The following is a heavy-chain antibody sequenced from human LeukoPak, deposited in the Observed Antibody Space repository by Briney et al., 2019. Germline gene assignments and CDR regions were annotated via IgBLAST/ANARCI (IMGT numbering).Heavy chain of an antibody. V-gene: IGHV1-8*03. J-gene: IGHJ5*02. CDR1: GYTFTSYD. Sequence: ASVKVSCKASGYTFTSYDINWVRQATGQGLEWMGWMNPNSGNTGYAQKFQGRVTITRNTSISTAYMELSSLRSENTAVYCCARGYSNYDGWFDPWGQGTLVTVSS. CDR2: MNPNSGNT. CDR3: ARGYSNYDGWFDP. D-gene: IGHD4-11*01.